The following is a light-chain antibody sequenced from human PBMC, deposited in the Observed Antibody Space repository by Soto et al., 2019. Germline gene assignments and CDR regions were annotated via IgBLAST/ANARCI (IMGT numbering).Light chain of an antibody. CDR1: QTISSW. J-gene: IGKJ4*01. V-gene: IGKV1-5*03. Sequence: DIQMTQSPSTLSGSVGDRVTITCRASQTISSWLAWYQQKPGKAPKLLIYKASTLKSGVPSRFSGSGSGTDFTLTISCLQSEDFATYYCQQTRAYPSTFGGGTKVDI. CDR2: KAS. CDR3: QQTRAYPST.